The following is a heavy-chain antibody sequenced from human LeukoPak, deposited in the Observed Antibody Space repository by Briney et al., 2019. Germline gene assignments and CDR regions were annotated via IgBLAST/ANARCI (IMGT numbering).Heavy chain of an antibody. CDR2: IKQDGSEK. Sequence: GSLRLSCAASGFTFSSYAMSWVRQAPGKGLEWVANIKQDGSEKYYVDSVKGRFTISRDNAKNSLYLQMNSLRAEDTAVYYCARAGEMATIQDFDYWGQGTLVTVSS. CDR3: ARAGEMATIQDFDY. V-gene: IGHV3-7*01. CDR1: GFTFSSYA. D-gene: IGHD5-24*01. J-gene: IGHJ4*02.